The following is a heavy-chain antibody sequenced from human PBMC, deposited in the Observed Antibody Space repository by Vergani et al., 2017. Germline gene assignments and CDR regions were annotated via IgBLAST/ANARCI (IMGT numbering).Heavy chain of an antibody. J-gene: IGHJ4*02. CDR1: GGSVSSGSYY. CDR2: IYYSGST. V-gene: IGHV4-61*01. D-gene: IGHD6-19*01. Sequence: QVQLQESGPGLVKPSETLSLTCTVSGGSVSSGSYYWSWTRQPPGKGLEWIGYIYYSGSTNYNPSLKSRVTISVDTSKNQFSLKLSSVTAADTAVYYCARGAVAGLYYFDYWGQGTLVTVSS. CDR3: ARGAVAGLYYFDY.